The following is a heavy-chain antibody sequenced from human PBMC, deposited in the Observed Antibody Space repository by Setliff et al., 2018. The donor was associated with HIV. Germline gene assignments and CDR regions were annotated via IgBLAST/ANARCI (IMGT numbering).Heavy chain of an antibody. CDR1: GDSIISGDFF. D-gene: IGHD2-21*02. CDR3: ARGRVFCDGDSCYHFDY. V-gene: IGHV4-31*11. J-gene: IGHJ4*02. CDR2: VYFSGSA. Sequence: SETLSLTCDLSGDSIISGDFFGSWIRQSPGKGLEWIGYVYFSGSATHNPSLKSPVSISVDTSKNQFYLTLSSVTAADTAVYYCARGRVFCDGDSCYHFDYWSQGVLVTVSS.